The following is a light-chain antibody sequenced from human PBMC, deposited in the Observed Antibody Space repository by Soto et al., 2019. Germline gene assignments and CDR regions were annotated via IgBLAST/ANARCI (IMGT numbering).Light chain of an antibody. CDR2: DVS. CDR1: SSDVGGYNY. J-gene: IGLJ2*01. CDR3: RSYTSSSSLV. V-gene: IGLV2-14*01. Sequence: QSALTQPASVSGSPGQSITISCTGTSSDVGGYNYVSWYQQHPGTAPKLMIYDVSNRSSGVSNRFSGSKSGNTASLTISGLHAEDEADYYCRSYTSSSSLVFGGGTKLTVL.